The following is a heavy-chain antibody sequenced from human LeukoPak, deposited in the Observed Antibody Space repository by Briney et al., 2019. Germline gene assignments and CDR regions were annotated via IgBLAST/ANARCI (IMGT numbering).Heavy chain of an antibody. CDR2: INSDGSTT. J-gene: IGHJ5*01. CDR3: AREAYGGPLNWFDS. Sequence: EPGGSLRLSCAASGFTFSRYWMHWVRQAPGKGLVWVSRINSDGSTTMYADSVKGRFSISRDNAKNTLYLQMNSLRGEDTAVYYCAREAYGGPLNWFDSWGQGTLVTVPS. CDR1: GFTFSRYW. V-gene: IGHV3-74*03. D-gene: IGHD4/OR15-4a*01.